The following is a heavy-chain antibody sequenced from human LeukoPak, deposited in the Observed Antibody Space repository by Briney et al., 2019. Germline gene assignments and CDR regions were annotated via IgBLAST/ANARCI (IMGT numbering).Heavy chain of an antibody. Sequence: SVKVSCKASGGTFSSYAISWVRQAPGQGLEWTGGIIPIFGTANYAQKFQGRVTMTRDTSISTAYMELSRLRSDDTAVYYCARPPGITFGGVIVPFDYWGQGTLVNVS. D-gene: IGHD3-16*02. V-gene: IGHV1-69*05. CDR3: ARPPGITFGGVIVPFDY. CDR2: IIPIFGTA. CDR1: GGTFSSYA. J-gene: IGHJ4*02.